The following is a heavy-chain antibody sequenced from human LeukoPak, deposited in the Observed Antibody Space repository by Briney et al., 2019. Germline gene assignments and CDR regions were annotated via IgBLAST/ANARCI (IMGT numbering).Heavy chain of an antibody. CDR2: IYYTGSPT. CDR1: GGSVISGSYN. D-gene: IGHD5-18*01. J-gene: IGHJ3*02. Sequence: SETLSLTCTVSGGSVISGSYNWSWFRQPPGEGLEWFGSIYYTGSPTNYNPSLKNRVTISVDTSKNQFSLKLTSVTAADTAVYYCARYRRVTHIQVDALDIWGQGAMVTVSS. CDR3: ARYRRVTHIQVDALDI. V-gene: IGHV4-61*01.